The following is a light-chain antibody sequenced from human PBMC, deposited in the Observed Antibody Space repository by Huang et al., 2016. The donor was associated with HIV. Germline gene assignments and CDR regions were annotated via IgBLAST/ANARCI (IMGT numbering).Light chain of an antibody. Sequence: EIVLTQSPGSLSLSPGDRATLSCRASQYVADADVAWSQTIPGQSPRLLIYGASRRDPCIPDRFRGSGFSTDFNLTISRLEPEDFAVYYCQQCGDSTWTFGQGTKVEVK. V-gene: IGKV3-20*01. CDR3: QQCGDSTWT. CDR2: GAS. CDR1: QYVADAD. J-gene: IGKJ1*01.